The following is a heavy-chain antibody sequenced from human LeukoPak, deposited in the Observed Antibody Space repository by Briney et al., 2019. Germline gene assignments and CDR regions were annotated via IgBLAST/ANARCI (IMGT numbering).Heavy chain of an antibody. CDR2: INSDGSST. J-gene: IGHJ4*02. Sequence: RPGGSLRLSCAASGFTFSSYWIHWVRHAPGKGLVWVSRINSDGSSTSYADSVKGRFTISRDNAKNTLYLQMNSLRAEDTAVYYCAREGSGWYAVDYWGQGTLVTVSS. CDR1: GFTFSSYW. D-gene: IGHD6-19*01. V-gene: IGHV3-74*01. CDR3: AREGSGWYAVDY.